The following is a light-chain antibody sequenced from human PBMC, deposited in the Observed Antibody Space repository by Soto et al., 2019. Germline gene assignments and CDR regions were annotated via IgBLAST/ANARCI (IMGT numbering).Light chain of an antibody. J-gene: IGKJ5*01. V-gene: IGKV1-33*01. CDR1: QSISSY. Sequence: DIQMTQSPSSLSASVGDRVTITCRASQSISSYLNWYQQKPGKAPKLLIYAASSLQSGVPSRFSGGGSGTHFTFTISNLQPEDIATYYCQHYDNLPRYTFGLGTRLEIK. CDR3: QHYDNLPRYT. CDR2: AAS.